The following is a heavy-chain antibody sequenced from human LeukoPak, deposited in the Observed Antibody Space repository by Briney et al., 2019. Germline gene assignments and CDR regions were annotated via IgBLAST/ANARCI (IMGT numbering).Heavy chain of an antibody. Sequence: PSETLSLTCTVSGGSISSSSYYWGWIRQPPGKGLEWIGSIYYSGSTYYNPSLKSRVTISVDTSKNQFSLKLSSATAADTAVYYCAREEHYYYYMDVWGKGTTVTVSS. CDR2: IYYSGST. J-gene: IGHJ6*03. V-gene: IGHV4-39*07. CDR1: GGSISSSSYY. CDR3: AREEHYYYYMDV.